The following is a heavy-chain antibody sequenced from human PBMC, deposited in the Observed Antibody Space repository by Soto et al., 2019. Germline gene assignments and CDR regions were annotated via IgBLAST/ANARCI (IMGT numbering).Heavy chain of an antibody. J-gene: IGHJ5*02. D-gene: IGHD3-3*01. Sequence: SETLSLTCAVYGGSFSGYYWNWIRQPPGKGLEWIGEIDHSGYTNCNPSLKSRVTISVDTSKNQLSLRLTSVTAADTAVYYCARVRDWFDPWGQGTLVTVSS. CDR1: GGSFSGYY. CDR2: IDHSGYT. V-gene: IGHV4-34*01. CDR3: ARVRDWFDP.